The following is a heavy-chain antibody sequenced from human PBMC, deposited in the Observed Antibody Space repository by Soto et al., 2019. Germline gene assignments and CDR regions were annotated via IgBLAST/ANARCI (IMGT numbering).Heavy chain of an antibody. CDR1: GGSISSGGYY. D-gene: IGHD3-16*01. Sequence: QVQLQESGPGLVKPSQTLSLTCTVSGGSISSGGYYWSWLRRHPGKGLEWIGSIYYSGSTDYNPSLKSRVTISVDTSKTQSSRKLSSVTAADTAVYYCARGVLHWGQGTLVTVSS. CDR3: ARGVLH. CDR2: IYYSGST. V-gene: IGHV4-31*03. J-gene: IGHJ4*02.